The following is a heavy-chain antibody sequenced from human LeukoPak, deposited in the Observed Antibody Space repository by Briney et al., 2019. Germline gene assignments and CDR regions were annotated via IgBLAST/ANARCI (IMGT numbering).Heavy chain of an antibody. J-gene: IGHJ4*02. CDR3: ARSFDSSGYFQTYYFDY. CDR1: GFTFTTYW. CDR2: IKQDGSEK. D-gene: IGHD3-22*01. Sequence: GGSLRLSCAASGFTFTTYWMGWVRQAPGKGLEWVANIKQDGSEKYYVDSVKGRFTISRDNAKNSLYLQMNTLRAEDTAVYYCARSFDSSGYFQTYYFDYGGQGTLVTVSS. V-gene: IGHV3-7*01.